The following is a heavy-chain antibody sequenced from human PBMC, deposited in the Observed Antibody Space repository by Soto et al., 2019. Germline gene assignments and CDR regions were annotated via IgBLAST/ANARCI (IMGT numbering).Heavy chain of an antibody. Sequence: ASVKVSRKASGYTFTTHGISWELQAPGQGLEWMGWISPYNGKTTYAQKVQGRVTMTTDTSTSTAYMELRGLRSADPAVFYCARVDDYVWGSFRPWGQGTQVTVSS. V-gene: IGHV1-18*04. J-gene: IGHJ4*02. CDR3: ARVDDYVWGSFRP. CDR2: ISPYNGKT. D-gene: IGHD3-16*02. CDR1: GYTFTTHG.